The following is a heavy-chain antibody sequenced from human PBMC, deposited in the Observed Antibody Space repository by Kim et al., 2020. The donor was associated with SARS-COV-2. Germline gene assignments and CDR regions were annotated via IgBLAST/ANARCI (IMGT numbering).Heavy chain of an antibody. V-gene: IGHV1-69*04. CDR1: GGTFSSYA. J-gene: IGHJ4*02. D-gene: IGHD3-22*01. CDR3: ALLTPAYDSSGYYGLDGDY. Sequence: SVKVSCKASGGTFSSYAISWVRQAPGQGLEWMGRIIPILGIANYAQKFQGRVTITADKSTSTAYMELSSLRSEDTAVYYCALLTPAYDSSGYYGLDGDYWGQGTLVTVSS. CDR2: IIPILGIA.